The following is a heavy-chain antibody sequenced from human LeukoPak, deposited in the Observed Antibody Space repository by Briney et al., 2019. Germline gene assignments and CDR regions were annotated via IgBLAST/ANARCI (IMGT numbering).Heavy chain of an antibody. CDR3: ARGAGYGDYRYFDY. V-gene: IGHV3-15*01. D-gene: IGHD4-17*01. Sequence: TGGALRLSCAASGLTFKNAWMSWVRQAPGKGLEWVGRIKSKTDGETVYYAAPVKGRLTISRDDSKATLFLHMNSLKTEDTAVYYCARGAGYGDYRYFDYWGQGALVTVSS. CDR1: GLTFKNAW. CDR2: IKSKTDGETV. J-gene: IGHJ4*02.